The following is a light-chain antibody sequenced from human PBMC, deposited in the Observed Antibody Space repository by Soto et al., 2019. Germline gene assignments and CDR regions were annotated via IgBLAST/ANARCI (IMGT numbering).Light chain of an antibody. CDR3: QQYEILPYT. CDR1: QDTRNY. J-gene: IGKJ2*01. CDR2: DGS. Sequence: DIHLTQPQHSLYASVGDRVTITCRATQDTRNYLNWYQVKPGKAPKLLIYDGSNLEIGVPSRFGGSASGTDFTFTISGLQPEDVATYYCQQYEILPYTLGQGTMVDIK. V-gene: IGKV1-33*01.